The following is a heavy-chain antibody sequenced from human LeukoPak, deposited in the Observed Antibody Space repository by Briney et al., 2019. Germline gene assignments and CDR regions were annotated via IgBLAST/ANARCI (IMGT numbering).Heavy chain of an antibody. CDR1: GGSISSGTYF. Sequence: SETQSLTCTVSGGSISSGTYFWGWIRQPPGECLEWVGSIFYSGATYYNPPLKSRVTISVDTSKKQFSLRLNSVTAADTAVYYCARHGHKYEYNIPGVLYWAEKTVVTVSS. CDR3: ARHGHKYEYNIPGVLY. CDR2: IFYSGAT. V-gene: IGHV4-39*01. D-gene: IGHD1-14*01. J-gene: IGHJ4*02.